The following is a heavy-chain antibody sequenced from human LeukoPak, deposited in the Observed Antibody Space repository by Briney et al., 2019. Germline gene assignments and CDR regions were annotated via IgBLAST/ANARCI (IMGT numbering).Heavy chain of an antibody. J-gene: IGHJ4*02. Sequence: GALVKVSCKASGGTFSSYAISWVRQAPGQGLEWMGRIIPILGIANYAQKFQGRVTITADKSTSTAYMELSSLRSEDTAVYYCARDEASYPGDYFDYWGQGTLVTVSS. D-gene: IGHD3-10*01. CDR1: GGTFSSYA. CDR2: IIPILGIA. CDR3: ARDEASYPGDYFDY. V-gene: IGHV1-69*04.